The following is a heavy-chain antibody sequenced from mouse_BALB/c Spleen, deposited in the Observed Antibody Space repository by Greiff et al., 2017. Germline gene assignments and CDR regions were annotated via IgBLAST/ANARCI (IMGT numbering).Heavy chain of an antibody. D-gene: IGHD2-13*01. V-gene: IGHV4-1*02. CDR1: GFDFSRYW. Sequence: EVKLLESGGGLVQPGGSLKLSCAASGFDFSRYWMSWVRQSPGKGLEWIGEINPDSSTINYTPSLKDKFIISRDNAKNTLYLQMSKVRSEDTALYYCARSLGDPYAYFEDWGAGTTVTVSS. CDR2: INPDSSTI. J-gene: IGHJ1*01. CDR3: ARSLGDPYAYFED.